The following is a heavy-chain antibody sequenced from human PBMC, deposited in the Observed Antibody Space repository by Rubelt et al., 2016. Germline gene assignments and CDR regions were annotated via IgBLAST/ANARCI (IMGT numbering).Heavy chain of an antibody. CDR2: IYHSGST. CDR1: GGSFSGYY. Sequence: QVQLQQWGAGLLKPSETLSLTCAVYGGSFSGYYWSWIRQPPGKGLQWIGEIYHSGSTNYNPSLKGRVPKSVDTSTNQFALKMGSVTAAKTAGYDCARTIGYSSGWSDYWGQGTLVTVSS. V-gene: IGHV4-34*01. J-gene: IGHJ4*02. CDR3: ARTIGYSSGWSDY. D-gene: IGHD6-19*01.